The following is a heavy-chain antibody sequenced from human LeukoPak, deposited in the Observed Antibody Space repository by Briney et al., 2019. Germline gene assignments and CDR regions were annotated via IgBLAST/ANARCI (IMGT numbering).Heavy chain of an antibody. D-gene: IGHD1-26*01. J-gene: IGHJ5*02. V-gene: IGHV4-59*08. CDR3: TRHQGVGALT. CDR1: GASISRHY. Sequence: SETLSLTCGVSGASISRHYWSWIRQPPGKGLEWMGYIYYSGSTNYNPSLKSRVTISVDMSKNQFSLKLSSVTAADTAVYYCTRHQGVGALTWGQGTLVTVSS. CDR2: IYYSGST.